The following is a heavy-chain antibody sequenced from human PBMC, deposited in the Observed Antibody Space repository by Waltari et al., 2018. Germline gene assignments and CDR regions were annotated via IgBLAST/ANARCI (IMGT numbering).Heavy chain of an antibody. V-gene: IGHV4-39*01. D-gene: IGHD5-12*01. J-gene: IGHJ3*01. Sequence: QLQLQESGPGLVNPSETLSLPCRVPGVSLITNRLYWGWIRQTPGQGLEWIGTMPYSGATYSSPSLKSRVTISRDTSKNQLSLKLGSVTAADTAVYYCATYIGASVGTAAFDVWGQGTKVTVSS. CDR1: GVSLITNRLY. CDR2: MPYSGAT. CDR3: ATYIGASVGTAAFDV.